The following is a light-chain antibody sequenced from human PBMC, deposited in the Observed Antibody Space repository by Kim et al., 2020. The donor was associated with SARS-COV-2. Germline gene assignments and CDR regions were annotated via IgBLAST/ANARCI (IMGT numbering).Light chain of an antibody. CDR1: SGSIASNY. CDR2: EDN. V-gene: IGLV6-57*04. J-gene: IGLJ2*01. Sequence: NFMLTQPHSVSESPGKTVTISCTCSSGSIASNYVQWYQQRPGSAPTTVIYEDNQRPSGVPDRFSGSIDSSSNSASLTISGLKTEDEADYYCQSYDSSNQGVFGGGTQLTVL. CDR3: QSYDSSNQGV.